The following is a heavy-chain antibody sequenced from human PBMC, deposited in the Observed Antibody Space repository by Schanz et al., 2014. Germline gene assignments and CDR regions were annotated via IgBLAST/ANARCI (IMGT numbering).Heavy chain of an antibody. Sequence: QVQLVESGGGLVKPGGSLRLSCTASGFTFSRYWMSWVRQAPGKGLEWVAFISYDGNNQYYADSVKGRFTISRDNSKNTLYLQMNSLRAEDTAVYYCARARYGLDVWGQGTTVTVSS. CDR2: ISYDGNNQ. CDR1: GFTFSRYW. V-gene: IGHV3-30*03. CDR3: ARARYGLDV. J-gene: IGHJ6*02.